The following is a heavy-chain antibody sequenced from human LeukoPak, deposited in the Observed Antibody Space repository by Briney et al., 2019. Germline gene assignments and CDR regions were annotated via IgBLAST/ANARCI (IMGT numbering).Heavy chain of an antibody. D-gene: IGHD6-19*01. CDR2: IYTNGST. J-gene: IGHJ4*02. CDR1: GGSISSYY. Sequence: SETLSLTCTVSGGSISSYYWSWIRQPAGKGLEWIGRIYTNGSTTYNPSLTSRVSMSIDTSKNHFSLKLTSVTAADTAVYYCAREAYSSGFYYFDYWGQGTLVIVSS. CDR3: AREAYSSGFYYFDY. V-gene: IGHV4-4*07.